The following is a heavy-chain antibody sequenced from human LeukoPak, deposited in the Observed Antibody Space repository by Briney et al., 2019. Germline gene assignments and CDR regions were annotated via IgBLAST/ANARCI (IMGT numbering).Heavy chain of an antibody. D-gene: IGHD3-9*01. J-gene: IGHJ4*02. CDR2: INHSGST. CDR1: GGSFSGYY. CDR3: ARDAYTATGYYPY. Sequence: SETLSLTCAVYGGSFSGYYWSWIRQPPGKGLEWIGEINHSGSTNYNPSLKSRVTISVDTSKNQSSLKLSSVTAADTAVYYCARDAYTATGYYPYWGQGTLVTVSS. V-gene: IGHV4-34*01.